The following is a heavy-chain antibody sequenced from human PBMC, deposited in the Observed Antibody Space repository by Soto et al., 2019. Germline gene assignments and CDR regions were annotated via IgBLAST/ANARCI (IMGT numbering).Heavy chain of an antibody. CDR2: VIPVLGVA. CDR1: GGTFTSYA. J-gene: IGHJ4*02. V-gene: IGHV1-69*04. D-gene: IGHD6-19*01. CDR3: ARDGLGTTRRYFAH. Sequence: QVQLVQSGAEVQKPGSSVKVSCKASGGTFTSYAFNWVRQAPGRGLEWMGRVIPVLGVADYAQNFQDRVTINADKSKSTVYMELSSLRSEDTPLYYCARDGLGTTRRYFAHWGQGNRGTVSS.